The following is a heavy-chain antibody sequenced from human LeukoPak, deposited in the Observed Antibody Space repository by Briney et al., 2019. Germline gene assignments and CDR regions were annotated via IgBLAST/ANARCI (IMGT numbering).Heavy chain of an antibody. CDR2: INHSGST. CDR1: GGSISSYY. Sequence: TSETLSLTCAVSGGSISSYYWSWIRQPPGKGLEWIGEINHSGSTNYNPSLKSRVTISVDTSKNQFSLKLSSVAAADTAVYYCARAGDSSGYSDYWGQGTLVTVSS. D-gene: IGHD3-22*01. CDR3: ARAGDSSGYSDY. J-gene: IGHJ4*02. V-gene: IGHV4-34*01.